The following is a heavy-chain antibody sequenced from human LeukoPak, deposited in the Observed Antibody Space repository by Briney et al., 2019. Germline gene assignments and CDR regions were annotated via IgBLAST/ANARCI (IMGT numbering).Heavy chain of an antibody. D-gene: IGHD6-6*01. J-gene: IGHJ3*02. Sequence: GGSLRLSCTASGFTFGDYAMSWVRQAPGKGLEWVGFIRSKAYGGTTEYAASVKGRFTISRDESKSIAYLQMNSLKTEDTAVYYCTRSRRYSSSSGTFAFDIWGQGTMVTVSS. CDR1: GFTFGDYA. V-gene: IGHV3-49*04. CDR2: IRSKAYGGTT. CDR3: TRSRRYSSSSGTFAFDI.